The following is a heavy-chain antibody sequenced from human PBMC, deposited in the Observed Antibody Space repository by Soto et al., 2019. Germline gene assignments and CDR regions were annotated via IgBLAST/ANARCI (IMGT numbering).Heavy chain of an antibody. J-gene: IGHJ2*01. CDR1: GFTFSSYG. CDR3: ARGSIAAAGTGWYFDL. CDR2: IWYDGSNK. Sequence: QVQLVESGGGVVQPGRSLRLSCAASGFTFSSYGMHWVRQAPGKGLEWVAVIWYDGSNKYYADSVKGRFTISRDNSKNTLYLQMNSLRAEDTAVYYCARGSIAAAGTGWYFDLWGRGTLVTGSS. D-gene: IGHD6-13*01. V-gene: IGHV3-33*01.